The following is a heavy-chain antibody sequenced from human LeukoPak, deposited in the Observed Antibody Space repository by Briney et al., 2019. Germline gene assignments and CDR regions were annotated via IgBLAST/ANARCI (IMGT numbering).Heavy chain of an antibody. J-gene: IGHJ3*02. CDR2: IIPIFGTA. CDR3: ARGRQLQRLYAFDI. CDR1: GGTFISYA. V-gene: IGHV1-69*01. D-gene: IGHD1-1*01. Sequence: SVKVSCKASGGTFISYAISWVRQAPGQGLEWIGGIIPIFGTANYAQKFQGRVTITADESTSTAYMELSSLRSEDTAVYYCARGRQLQRLYAFDIWGQETMVTVSS.